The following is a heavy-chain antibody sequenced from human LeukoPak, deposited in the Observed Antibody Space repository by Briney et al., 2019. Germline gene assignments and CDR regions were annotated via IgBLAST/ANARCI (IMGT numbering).Heavy chain of an antibody. J-gene: IGHJ3*02. CDR3: AKTEQWLDDAFDI. CDR2: ISGSGGST. Sequence: GGSLRLSYAASGFTFSSYAMSWVRQAPGKGLEWVSAISGSGGSTYYADSVKGRFTISRDNSKNTLYLQMNSLRAEDTAVYYCAKTEQWLDDAFDIWGQGTMVTVSS. CDR1: GFTFSSYA. D-gene: IGHD6-19*01. V-gene: IGHV3-23*01.